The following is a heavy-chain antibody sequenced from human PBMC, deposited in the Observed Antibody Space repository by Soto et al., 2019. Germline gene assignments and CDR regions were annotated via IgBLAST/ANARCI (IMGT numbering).Heavy chain of an antibody. J-gene: IGHJ2*01. D-gene: IGHD4-4*01. V-gene: IGHV3-30-3*01. CDR2: ISYDGSNK. CDR1: GFTFSSYA. Sequence: QVPLVESGGGVVQPWRSLRLSCAASGFTFSSYAMHWVRQAPGKGLEWVAVISYDGSNKYYADSVKGRFTISRDNSKNTLYLQMNSLRTEDTAVYYCARPLWRDDYNWGYFDLWGRGTLVTVSS. CDR3: ARPLWRDDYNWGYFDL.